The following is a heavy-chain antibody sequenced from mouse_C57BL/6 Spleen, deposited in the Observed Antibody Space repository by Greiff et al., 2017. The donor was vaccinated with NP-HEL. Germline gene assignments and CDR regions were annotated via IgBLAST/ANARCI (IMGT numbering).Heavy chain of an antibody. V-gene: IGHV1-5*01. CDR1: GYTFTSYW. Sequence: VQLQQSGTVLARPGASVKMSCKTSGYTFTSYWMHWVKQRPGQGLEWIGAIYPGNSDTSYNQKFKGKAKLTAVTSASTAYMELSSLTNEDSAVYYCTRWDYGSSAWFAYWGQGTLVTVSA. CDR3: TRWDYGSSAWFAY. D-gene: IGHD1-1*01. J-gene: IGHJ3*01. CDR2: IYPGNSDT.